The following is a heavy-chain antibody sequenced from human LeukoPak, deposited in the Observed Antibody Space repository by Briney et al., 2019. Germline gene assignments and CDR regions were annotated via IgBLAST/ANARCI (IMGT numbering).Heavy chain of an antibody. CDR2: IYHSGST. Sequence: SETLSLTRTVSGYSISSGYYWGWIRQPPGKGLEWIGSIYHSGSTYYNPSLKSRVTISVDTSKNQFSLKLSSVTAADTAVYYCARVLLGGYYYDSSGSDWGQGTLVTVSS. D-gene: IGHD3-22*01. CDR3: ARVLLGGYYYDSSGSD. CDR1: GYSISSGYY. V-gene: IGHV4-38-2*02. J-gene: IGHJ4*02.